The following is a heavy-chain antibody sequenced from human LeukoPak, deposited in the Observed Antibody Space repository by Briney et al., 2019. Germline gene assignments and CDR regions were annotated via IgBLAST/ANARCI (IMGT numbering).Heavy chain of an antibody. CDR1: GYTFTSYG. CDR3: AREKRWLQLAANHAGVSYAFDI. CDR2: ISAYNGNT. D-gene: IGHD5-24*01. J-gene: IGHJ3*02. V-gene: IGHV1-18*01. Sequence: GASVKVSCKASGYTFTSYGISWVRQAPGQGLEWMGWISAYNGNTNYAQKLQGRVTMTTDTSTSTAYMELSSLRSEDTAVYYCAREKRWLQLAANHAGVSYAFDIWGQGTMVTVSS.